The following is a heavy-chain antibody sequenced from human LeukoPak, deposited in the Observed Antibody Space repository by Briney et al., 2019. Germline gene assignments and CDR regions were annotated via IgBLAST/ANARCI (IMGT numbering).Heavy chain of an antibody. CDR2: INHSGST. D-gene: IGHD2-15*01. J-gene: IGHJ4*02. CDR1: GGSFSGYY. Sequence: SETLSLTCAVYGGSFSGYYWSWIRQPPGKGLEWIGEINHSGSTNYNPSLKSRVTISVDTSKNQFSLKLSSVTAADTAVYYRARGLCKSPDCSGGSCYDYWGQGTLVTVSS. V-gene: IGHV4-34*01. CDR3: ARGLCKSPDCSGGSCYDY.